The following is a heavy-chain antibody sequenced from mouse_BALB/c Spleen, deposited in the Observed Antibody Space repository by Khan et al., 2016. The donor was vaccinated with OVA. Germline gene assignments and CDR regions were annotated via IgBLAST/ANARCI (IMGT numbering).Heavy chain of an antibody. CDR2: IYPGSGHT. CDR3: ARSGGYSYYWYFDV. Sequence: QVQLQQSGTELVRPGTSVKISCKASGYAFTNYWLGWVKQRPGHGLEWIGNIYPGSGHTYYNEKFKVKATLTADKSSSTAYMQLSSLTSEDSAVXFCARSGGYSYYWYFDVWGAGTTVTVSS. V-gene: IGHV1-63*01. CDR1: GYAFTNYW. J-gene: IGHJ1*01. D-gene: IGHD2-3*01.